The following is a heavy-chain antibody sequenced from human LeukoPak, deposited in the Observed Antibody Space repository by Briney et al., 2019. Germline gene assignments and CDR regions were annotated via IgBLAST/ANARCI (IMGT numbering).Heavy chain of an antibody. Sequence: GESPKIPCKGSGYSFTTWWIAWVRQIPGKGLEGMGIIYPCDSDPRYNPSFQGQVTISADKSNNPPHLQWSSLKASDTAIYYRARNGEFRYTSALIIAAYYGMDVWGEGATVTASS. CDR3: ARNGEFRYTSALIIAAYYGMDV. V-gene: IGHV5-51*01. J-gene: IGHJ6*01. CDR2: IYPCDSDP. D-gene: IGHD6-25*01. CDR1: GYSFTTWW.